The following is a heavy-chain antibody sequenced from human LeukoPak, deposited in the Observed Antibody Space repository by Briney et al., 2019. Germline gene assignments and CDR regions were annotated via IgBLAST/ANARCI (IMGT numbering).Heavy chain of an antibody. V-gene: IGHV3-7*01. Sequence: GGSLRLSCTASGFTFNRDWTAWVRQAPGKGLEWVANMDQDGSDKNYVGAVKGRFTISRDDAKNSLYLQMNSLRAEDTAVYYCARESTSERPGCWGQGTLVTVSS. CDR3: ARESTSERPGC. CDR2: MDQDGSDK. CDR1: GFTFNRDW. J-gene: IGHJ4*02. D-gene: IGHD5/OR15-5a*01.